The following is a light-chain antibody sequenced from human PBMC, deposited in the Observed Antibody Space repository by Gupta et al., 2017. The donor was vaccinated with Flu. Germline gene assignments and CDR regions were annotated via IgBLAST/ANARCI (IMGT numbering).Light chain of an antibody. Sequence: GERATLSCRASQSVSSTYLAWYQQEPGQAPRLLIYGASTRATGIPDRFSGSGSGTDFTLTISRLEPEDFAVYYCQQYVSSLTFGGGTKVEIK. V-gene: IGKV3-20*01. CDR3: QQYVSSLT. CDR1: QSVSSTY. J-gene: IGKJ4*01. CDR2: GAS.